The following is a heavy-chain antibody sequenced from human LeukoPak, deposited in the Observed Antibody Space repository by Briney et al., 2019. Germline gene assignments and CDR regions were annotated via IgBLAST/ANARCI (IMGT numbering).Heavy chain of an antibody. CDR1: GFTFSSYE. CDR3: ARDCPHYTMIVVVIFDY. CDR2: ISSSGSTI. J-gene: IGHJ4*02. Sequence: GSLRLSCAASGFTFSSYEMNGVRQAPGKGLAWASYISSSGSTIYYADSVKGRFTISRDNAKNSLYLQMNSLRAEDTAVYYCARDCPHYTMIVVVIFDYWGQGTLVTVSS. D-gene: IGHD3-22*01. V-gene: IGHV3-48*03.